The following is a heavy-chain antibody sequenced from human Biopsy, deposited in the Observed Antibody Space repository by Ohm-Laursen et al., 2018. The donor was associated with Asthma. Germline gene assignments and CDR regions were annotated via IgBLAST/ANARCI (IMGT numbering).Heavy chain of an antibody. V-gene: IGHV1-18*01. CDR1: GYTFNTAG. CDR2: ISVYNGNT. Sequence: ASVKVSCKTSGYTFNTAGITWVRQALGQGLEWMGWISVYNGNTKVAQKLQDRVTMITDTSTSTAYMELRSLRSDDTAVYFCARAVDYSHYYGIDVWGQGTTVTVS. J-gene: IGHJ6*02. D-gene: IGHD3-10*01. CDR3: ARAVDYSHYYGIDV.